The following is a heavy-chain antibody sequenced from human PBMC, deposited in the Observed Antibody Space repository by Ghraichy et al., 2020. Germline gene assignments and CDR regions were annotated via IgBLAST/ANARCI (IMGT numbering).Heavy chain of an antibody. J-gene: IGHJ4*02. CDR1: GFTFDDYA. V-gene: IGHV3-43D*03. CDR3: AKDDYGGKGY. Sequence: GGSLRLSCAASGFTFDDYAMHWVRQAPGKGLEWVSLISWDGGSTYYADSVKGRFTISRDNSKNSLYLQMNSLRAEDTALYYCAKDDYGGKGYWGQGTLVTVSS. D-gene: IGHD4-23*01. CDR2: ISWDGGST.